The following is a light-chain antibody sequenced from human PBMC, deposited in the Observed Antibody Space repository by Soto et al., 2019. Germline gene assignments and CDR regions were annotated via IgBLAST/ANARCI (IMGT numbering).Light chain of an antibody. CDR2: GAS. Sequence: EIVMTQSPATLSVSPGDSVTLSCRASQSVSTFLAWYQHRPGQPPRLLIYGASTRATGVPARFSGSGSDTDFTLTISSLQSEDFAVYFCQQCIDWPQFPFGQGTRLEIK. V-gene: IGKV3-15*01. CDR1: QSVSTF. CDR3: QQCIDWPQFP. J-gene: IGKJ5*01.